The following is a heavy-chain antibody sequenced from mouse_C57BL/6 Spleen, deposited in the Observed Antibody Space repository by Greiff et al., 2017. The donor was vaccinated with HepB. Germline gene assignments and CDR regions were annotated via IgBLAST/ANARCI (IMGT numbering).Heavy chain of an antibody. CDR2: ISYDGSN. CDR1: GYSITSGYY. D-gene: IGHD1-1*01. V-gene: IGHV3-6*01. Sequence: EVQLQQSGPGLVKPSQSLSLTCSVTGYSITSGYYWNWIRQFPGNKLEWMGYISYDGSNNYNPSLKNRISITRDTSKNQFFLKLNSVTTEDTATYYGAREDYGSSYEGWYFDVWGTGTTVTVSS. CDR3: AREDYGSSYEGWYFDV. J-gene: IGHJ1*03.